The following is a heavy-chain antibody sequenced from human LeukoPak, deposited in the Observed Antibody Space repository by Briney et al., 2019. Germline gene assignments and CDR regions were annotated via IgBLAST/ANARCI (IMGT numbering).Heavy chain of an antibody. V-gene: IGHV3-7*03. J-gene: IGHJ4*02. CDR3: ARGTVWNFEFDY. CDR1: GFTFSSSW. Sequence: PGGSLRLSCATSGFTFSSSWMSWVRQAPGKGLEWVANIRQDGSDKYYVDSVKGRFTISRDNAKNSLYLQMNSLRDEDTAVYYCARGTVWNFEFDYWGQGTLVTVSS. CDR2: IRQDGSDK. D-gene: IGHD1-7*01.